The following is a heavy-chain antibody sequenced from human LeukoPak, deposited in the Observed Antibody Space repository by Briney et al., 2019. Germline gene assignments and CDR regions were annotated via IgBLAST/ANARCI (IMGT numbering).Heavy chain of an antibody. CDR2: ISYDGRKK. Sequence: GRSLRLCCAASGFTFDTYAMHWVRQAPGKGLEWVAVISYDGRKKYYADSLKGRFTISRDNSQNIFLQMNSLTSEDTAVYYCAKDGASIQLWLGGFDYWGQGTLVTVSS. J-gene: IGHJ4*02. V-gene: IGHV3-30*04. D-gene: IGHD5-18*01. CDR3: AKDGASIQLWLGGFDY. CDR1: GFTFDTYA.